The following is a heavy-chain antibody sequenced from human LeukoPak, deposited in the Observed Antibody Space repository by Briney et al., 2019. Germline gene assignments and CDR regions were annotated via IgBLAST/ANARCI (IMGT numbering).Heavy chain of an antibody. CDR1: GGSISTSNYY. CDR3: ARHKNLGVAPFDY. D-gene: IGHD3-16*01. CDR2: IFYSGST. V-gene: IGHV4-39*01. J-gene: IGHJ4*02. Sequence: SETLSLTCTVSGGSISTSNYYWGWIRQPPGKGLEWIGNIFYSGSTYYSPSLKSRVTISLDTSRNQFSLKLSSMPAADTAIYYCARHKNLGVAPFDYWGQGILVTVSS.